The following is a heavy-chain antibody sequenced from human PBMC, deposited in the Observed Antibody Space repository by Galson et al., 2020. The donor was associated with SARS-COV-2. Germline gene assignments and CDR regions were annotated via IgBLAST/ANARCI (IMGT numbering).Heavy chain of an antibody. CDR2: IIPIFGTA. J-gene: IGHJ5*02. CDR1: GGTFSSYA. V-gene: IGHV1-69*06. CDR3: ARELRYFDWLFDSAPLGNWFDP. D-gene: IGHD3-9*01. Sequence: SVKVSCKASGGTFSSYAISWVRQAPGQGLEWMGRIIPIFGTANYAQKFQGRVTITADKSTSTAYMELSSLRSEDTAVYYCARELRYFDWLFDSAPLGNWFDPWGQGTLVTVSS.